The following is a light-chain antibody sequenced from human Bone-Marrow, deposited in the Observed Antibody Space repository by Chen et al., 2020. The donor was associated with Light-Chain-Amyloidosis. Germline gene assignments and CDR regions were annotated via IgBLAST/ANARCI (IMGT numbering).Light chain of an antibody. CDR1: QTISSNY. CDR3: QQYGTSPLT. CDR2: GSS. Sequence: EIVLMQSPRTLSLSPGEGANISCRASQTISSNYLTWYQQKFGQAPRLLVYGSSSRATGIPDRFTGSGSGTDFTLTINRLEPEDFAMYYCQQYGTSPLTFGGGIKVEIQ. J-gene: IGKJ4*01. V-gene: IGKV3-20*01.